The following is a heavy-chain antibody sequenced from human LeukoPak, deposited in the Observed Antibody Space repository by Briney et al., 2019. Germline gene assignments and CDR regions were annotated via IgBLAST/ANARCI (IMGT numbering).Heavy chain of an antibody. J-gene: IGHJ4*02. V-gene: IGHV5-51*01. Sequence: GESLKISCKGSGYRFSSYWIGWVRQMPGKGLEWMGIIYPGDSDTRYSPSFQGQVTISGNRSISTAYLRWSSLKASDTAMYYCAKGPRKFYFDSWGQGTLVTVSS. CDR1: GYRFSSYW. CDR3: AKGPRKFYFDS. CDR2: IYPGDSDT.